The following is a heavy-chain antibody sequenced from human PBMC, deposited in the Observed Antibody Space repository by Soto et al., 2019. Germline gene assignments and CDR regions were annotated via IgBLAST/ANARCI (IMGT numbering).Heavy chain of an antibody. CDR2: IYHSGST. D-gene: IGHD3-10*01. J-gene: IGHJ5*02. V-gene: IGHV4-30-2*01. CDR3: ARVKLLPTQGNNWFDP. CDR1: GGSISSGGYS. Sequence: PSETLSLTCAVSGGSISSGGYSWSWIRQPPGKGLEWIGYIYHSGSTYYNPSLKSRVTISVDRSKNQFSLKLSSVTAADTAVYYCARVKLLPTQGNNWFDPWGQGTLVTVSS.